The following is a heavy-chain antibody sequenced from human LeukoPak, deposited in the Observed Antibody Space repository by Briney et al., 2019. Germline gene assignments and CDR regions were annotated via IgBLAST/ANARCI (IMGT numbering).Heavy chain of an antibody. V-gene: IGHV4-61*01. Sequence: SETLSLTCTVSGGSVSSGSYYWSWIRQPPGKGLEWIGEINHSGSTNYNPSLKSRVTISVDTSKNQFSLKLSSVTAADTAVYYCARGSHPYYDFWSGYLYYFDYWGQGTLVTVSS. CDR3: ARGSHPYYDFWSGYLYYFDY. CDR1: GGSVSSGSYY. CDR2: INHSGST. D-gene: IGHD3-3*01. J-gene: IGHJ4*02.